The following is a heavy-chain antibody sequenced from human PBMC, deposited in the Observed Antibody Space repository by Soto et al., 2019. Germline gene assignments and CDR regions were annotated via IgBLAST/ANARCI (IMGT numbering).Heavy chain of an antibody. CDR3: ARLRVAAGYYCCMDF. D-gene: IGHD6-13*01. CDR2: ISSSGSTI. J-gene: IGHJ6*02. V-gene: IGHV3-48*03. CDR1: GFTFSSYE. Sequence: GWYLRLSCAVSGFTFSSYEMNWVRQAPGKGLEWVSYISSSGSTIYYADSVKGRFTISRDNAKNSLYLQMNSLRAEDTAVYYCARLRVAAGYYCCMDFWCQGITVTVA.